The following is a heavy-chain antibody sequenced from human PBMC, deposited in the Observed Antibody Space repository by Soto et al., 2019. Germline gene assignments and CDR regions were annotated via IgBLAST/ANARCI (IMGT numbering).Heavy chain of an antibody. D-gene: IGHD3-3*01. V-gene: IGHV3-9*01. CDR2: ISWNSGSI. CDR3: AKDYYDFWSGPGD. CDR1: GFTFDDYA. J-gene: IGHJ4*02. Sequence: EVQLVESGGGLVQPGRSLRLSCAASGFTFDDYAMHWVRQAPGKGLEWVSGISWNSGSIGYADSVKGRFTISRDNAKNSLYLQMNSLRAEDTALYYCAKDYYDFWSGPGDWGQGTLVTVSS.